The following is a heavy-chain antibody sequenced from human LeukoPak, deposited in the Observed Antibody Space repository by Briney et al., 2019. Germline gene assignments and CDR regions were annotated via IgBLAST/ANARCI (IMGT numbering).Heavy chain of an antibody. CDR2: IYTSGST. D-gene: IGHD3-22*01. V-gene: IGHV4-61*09. CDR3: ARRFSYYYDSSGYYRVIGPNFDY. Sequence: ASETLSLTCTVSGGSISSGRYYWSWIRQPAGKGLEWIGHIYTSGSTNYNPSLKSRVTISVDTSKNQFSLKLSSVTAADTAVYYCARRFSYYYDSSGYYRVIGPNFDYWGQGTLVTVSS. CDR1: GGSISSGRYY. J-gene: IGHJ4*02.